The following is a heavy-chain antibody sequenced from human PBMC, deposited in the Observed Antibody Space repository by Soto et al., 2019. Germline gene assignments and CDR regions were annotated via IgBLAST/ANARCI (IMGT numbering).Heavy chain of an antibody. CDR3: ASSSGRREFDY. Sequence: QVQLVQSGAEVKKPGSSVKVSCKASGGTFSSYTISWVRQAPGQGLEWMGRIIPILGIANYAQKFQGRVTITADKSTSTAYMELSSLRSEDTAVYYCASSSGRREFDYWGQGTLVTVSS. J-gene: IGHJ4*02. CDR1: GGTFSSYT. V-gene: IGHV1-69*02. CDR2: IIPILGIA. D-gene: IGHD3-22*01.